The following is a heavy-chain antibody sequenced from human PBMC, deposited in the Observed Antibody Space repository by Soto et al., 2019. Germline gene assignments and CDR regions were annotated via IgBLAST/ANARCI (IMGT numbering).Heavy chain of an antibody. D-gene: IGHD6-19*01. V-gene: IGHV3-23*01. CDR2: ISDSGATT. J-gene: IGHJ4*02. CDR1: GFRFYVKA. Sequence: CGSMRISCAACGFRFYVKAMGWVRQAPGKGLEWVSGISDSGATTYYADSVRGRFTISRDNSKNTLYLQMKSLRAEDSASYYCAKEDTSSGSLDYWGQGALVTVSS. CDR3: AKEDTSSGSLDY.